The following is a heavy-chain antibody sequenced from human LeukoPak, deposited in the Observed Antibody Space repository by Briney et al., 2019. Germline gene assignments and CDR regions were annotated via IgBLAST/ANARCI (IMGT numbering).Heavy chain of an antibody. Sequence: GGSLRLSCAASGFSVSSNYMSWVRQTPGKGLECVSLIYSGGNTYYADSVKGRFTISRDHSKNTLYLQMNTLRAEDTAVYYCAKDPSMDVWGKGTTVTVSS. CDR3: AKDPSMDV. CDR1: GFSVSSNY. CDR2: IYSGGNT. V-gene: IGHV3-53*01. J-gene: IGHJ6*03.